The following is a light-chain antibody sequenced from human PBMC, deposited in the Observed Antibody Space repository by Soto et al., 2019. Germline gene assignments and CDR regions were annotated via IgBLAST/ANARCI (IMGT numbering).Light chain of an antibody. CDR3: SSYTTSSTLI. V-gene: IGLV2-14*01. J-gene: IGLJ2*01. CDR1: SSDVGGYKY. Sequence: QSVLTQPASVSGSPGQSIAISCTGTSSDVGGYKYVSWYQKYPGKAPKLIIYDVSNRPSGVSNRFSGSKSGNTASLTISGLQAEDEADYYCSSYTTSSTLIFGGGTQLTVL. CDR2: DVS.